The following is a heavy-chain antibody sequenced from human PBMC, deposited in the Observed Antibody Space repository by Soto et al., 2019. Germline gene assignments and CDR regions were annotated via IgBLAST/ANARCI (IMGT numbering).Heavy chain of an antibody. V-gene: IGHV4-30-2*01. CDR1: GGSISSGGYS. D-gene: IGHD5-18*01. Sequence: SETLSLTCAVSGGSISSGGYSWSWIRQPPGKGLEWIGYIYHSGSTYYNPSLKSRVTISVDRSKNQFSLKLSSVTAADTAVYYCASSPTLRGYSYGSLDYCGQGTPVTVSA. CDR3: ASSPTLRGYSYGSLDY. CDR2: IYHSGST. J-gene: IGHJ4*02.